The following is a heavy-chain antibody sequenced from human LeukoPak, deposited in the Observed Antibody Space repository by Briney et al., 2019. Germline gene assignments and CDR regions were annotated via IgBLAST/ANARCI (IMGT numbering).Heavy chain of an antibody. CDR2: VSGYNGNT. D-gene: IGHD3-10*01. V-gene: IGHV1-18*01. Sequence: ASVKVSCKASGYTFTSYGISWVRQAPGQGLEWMGWVSGYNGNTKYAQKFQGRVTMTTDTSTSTVYMELRSLRSDDTAVYYCARDLQGGSWFKDYWGQGTLVTVSS. CDR3: ARDLQGGSWFKDY. CDR1: GYTFTSYG. J-gene: IGHJ4*02.